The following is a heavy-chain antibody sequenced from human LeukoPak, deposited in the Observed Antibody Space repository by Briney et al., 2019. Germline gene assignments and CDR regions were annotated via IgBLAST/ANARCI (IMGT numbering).Heavy chain of an antibody. Sequence: PSETLSLTCTVSGGSISSSSYYWGWIRQPPGKGLEWIGSIYYSGSTYYNPSLKSRVTISVDTSKNQFSLKLSSVTAADTAVYYCARDKADIVVVPAGGFDPWGQGTLVTVSS. V-gene: IGHV4-39*07. D-gene: IGHD2-2*01. CDR3: ARDKADIVVVPAGGFDP. CDR2: IYYSGST. CDR1: GGSISSSSYY. J-gene: IGHJ5*02.